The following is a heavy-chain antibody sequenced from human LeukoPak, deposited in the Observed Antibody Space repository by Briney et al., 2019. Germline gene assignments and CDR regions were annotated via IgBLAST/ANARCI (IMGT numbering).Heavy chain of an antibody. Sequence: SETLSLTCTVSGYSISSGYYWGWIRQPPGKGLEWIGSIYHSGSTYYNPSLKSRVTISVDTSKNQFSLKLSSVTAADTAVYYCAREYSGSSEPFDPWGQGTLVTVSS. CDR3: AREYSGSSEPFDP. V-gene: IGHV4-38-2*02. CDR2: IYHSGST. D-gene: IGHD1-26*01. CDR1: GYSISSGYY. J-gene: IGHJ5*02.